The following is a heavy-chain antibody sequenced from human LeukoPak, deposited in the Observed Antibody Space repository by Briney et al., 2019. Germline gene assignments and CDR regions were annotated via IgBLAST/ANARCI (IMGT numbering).Heavy chain of an antibody. D-gene: IGHD2-15*01. J-gene: IGHJ4*02. CDR1: AFTFSSYA. V-gene: IGHV3-23*01. CDR2: ISGSGGST. Sequence: GGSLRLACAASAFTFSSYAMSWVRQAPGKGLEWVSAISGSGGSTYYADSVKGRFTISRDNSKNTLYLQMNSLRAEDTAVYYCAKNRGVVVVAATQDWGQGTLVTVSS. CDR3: AKNRGVVVVAATQD.